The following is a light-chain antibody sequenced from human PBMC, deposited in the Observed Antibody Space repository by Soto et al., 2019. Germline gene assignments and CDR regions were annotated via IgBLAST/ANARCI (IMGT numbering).Light chain of an antibody. V-gene: IGKV3-20*01. CDR2: GAS. CDR1: QSVSSSY. Sequence: EIVLTQSPGTLSLSPGERATLSCRASQSVSSSYLAWYQRKPGQAPRLLIYGASSRATGIPDRFSGSGSGTDFTLTISRLEPEDFAVYYCQQYGSLPKTFGQGTRLEIK. CDR3: QQYGSLPKT. J-gene: IGKJ2*01.